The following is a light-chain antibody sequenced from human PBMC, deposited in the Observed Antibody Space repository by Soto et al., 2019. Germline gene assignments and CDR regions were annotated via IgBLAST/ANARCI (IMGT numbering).Light chain of an antibody. CDR2: SNN. J-gene: IGLJ2*01. Sequence: QPVLTQPPSASGTPGQRVTISCSGSSSNIGSNTVNWYQQLPGTAPKLLIYSNNQWPSGVPDRFSGSKSGTSASLAISGLQSEDEADYYCAAWDDSLNGYVVFGGGTQLTVL. V-gene: IGLV1-44*01. CDR3: AAWDDSLNGYVV. CDR1: SSNIGSNT.